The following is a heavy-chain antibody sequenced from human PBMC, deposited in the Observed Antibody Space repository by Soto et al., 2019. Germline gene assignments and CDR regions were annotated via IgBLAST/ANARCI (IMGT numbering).Heavy chain of an antibody. Sequence: GGSLRLSCAASGFTFSSYALHWVRQAPGKGLERVTVISYDGNNKYYADSVEGRFTISRDNSKNTLYLQMNSLRTEDTGVYYWARSEPTPVTTPLADAGGKGTLVTVSS. CDR1: GFTFSSYA. V-gene: IGHV3-30-3*01. CDR2: ISYDGNNK. CDR3: ARSEPTPVTTPLADA. D-gene: IGHD4-17*01. J-gene: IGHJ5*02.